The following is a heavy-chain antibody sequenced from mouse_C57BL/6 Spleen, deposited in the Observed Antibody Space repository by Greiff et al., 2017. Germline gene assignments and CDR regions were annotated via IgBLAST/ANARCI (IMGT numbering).Heavy chain of an antibody. Sequence: QVQLQQPGAELVMPGASVQLSCKASGYTFTRYWMHWVKQRPGQGLEWIGEIDPSDSYTNYNQKFKGKSTLTVDKSSSTAYMRLSSLTSEDSAVYYCARGVYYYGSSYDWYFDVWGTGTTVTVSS. V-gene: IGHV1-69*01. D-gene: IGHD1-1*01. CDR1: GYTFTRYW. CDR3: ARGVYYYGSSYDWYFDV. CDR2: IDPSDSYT. J-gene: IGHJ1*03.